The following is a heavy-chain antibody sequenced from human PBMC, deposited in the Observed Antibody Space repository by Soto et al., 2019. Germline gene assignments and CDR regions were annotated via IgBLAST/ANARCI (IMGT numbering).Heavy chain of an antibody. CDR1: GGSISSSSYY. CDR3: ASHRGTLCSGGSCYSRSYYFDY. V-gene: IGHV4-39*01. CDR2: IYYSGST. J-gene: IGHJ4*02. Sequence: SETLSLTCTVSGGSISSSSYYWGWIRQPPGKGLEWIGSIYYSGSTYYNPSLKSRVTISVDTSKNPFSLRLSSVTAADTAVYYCASHRGTLCSGGSCYSRSYYFDYWGQGTLVTVSS. D-gene: IGHD2-15*01.